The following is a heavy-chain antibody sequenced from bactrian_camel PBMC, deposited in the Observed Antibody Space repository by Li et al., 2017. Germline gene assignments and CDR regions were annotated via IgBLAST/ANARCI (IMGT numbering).Heavy chain of an antibody. CDR3: AADRGSYYLTRSCRLVRYEYNY. CDR1: GFSFDLRD. Sequence: HVQLVESGGGSVQTGGSLRLSCTSSGFSFDLRDKAWYRQTPGNECSLVSRIYSDGNTYYTESVKCRFTVSQDKVKNTVLLQMNTLKPEDTATYYCAADRGSYYLTRSCRLVRYEYNYWGQGTQVTVS. J-gene: IGHJ4*01. D-gene: IGHD1*01. CDR2: IYSDGNT. V-gene: IGHV3S53*01.